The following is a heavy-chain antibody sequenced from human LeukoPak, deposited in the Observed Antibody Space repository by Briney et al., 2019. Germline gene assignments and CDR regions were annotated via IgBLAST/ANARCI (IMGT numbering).Heavy chain of an antibody. V-gene: IGHV4-34*01. CDR1: GGSFSGYY. Sequence: PSETLSLTCAVYGGSFSGYYWSWIRQPPGKGLEWIGEINHSGSTNYNPSLKSRVTISLDTSKNQFSLKLSSVTAADTAVYYCARAPDYFYYYYMDVWGKGTTVTISS. CDR2: INHSGST. J-gene: IGHJ6*03. CDR3: ARAPDYFYYYYMDV.